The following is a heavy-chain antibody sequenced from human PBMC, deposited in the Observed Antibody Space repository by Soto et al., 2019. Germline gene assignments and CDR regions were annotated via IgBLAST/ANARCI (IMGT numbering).Heavy chain of an antibody. CDR1: GYTFTSYG. CDR2: ISAYNGNT. J-gene: IGHJ6*02. Sequence: QVQLVQSGAEVKQPGASVKVSCKASGYTFTSYGISWVRQAPGQGLEWMGWISAYNGNTNYAQKLQGRVTMTTDTSPSTAYMELRSLRSDDTAVYYGARDRGAYGMDVWGQGTTVTVSS. V-gene: IGHV1-18*01. CDR3: ARDRGAYGMDV.